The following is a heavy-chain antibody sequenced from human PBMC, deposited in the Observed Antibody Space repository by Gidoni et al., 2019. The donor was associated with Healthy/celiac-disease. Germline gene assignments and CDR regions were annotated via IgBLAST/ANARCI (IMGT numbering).Heavy chain of an antibody. CDR2: ICPGDSDT. V-gene: IGHV5-51*01. J-gene: IGHJ4*02. D-gene: IGHD3-10*01. CDR3: ARAVYYGSGRHHFDY. CDR1: GYSFTRYW. Sequence: QLLHSRAEVKKPGESLYIPCKGSGYSFTRYWFGWGGQMPGKGLEWMGIICPGDSDTRYSPSFQGQVTITADKYISTAYLQWSSLKASDTAMYYCARAVYYGSGRHHFDYWGQGTLVTVSS.